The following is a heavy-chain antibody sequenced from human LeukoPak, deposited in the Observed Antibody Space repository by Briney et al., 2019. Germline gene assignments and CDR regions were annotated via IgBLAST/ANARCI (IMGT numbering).Heavy chain of an antibody. CDR2: ISGSGGGT. D-gene: IGHD4-23*01. CDR1: GFTFSSYA. V-gene: IGHV3-23*01. J-gene: IGHJ6*03. CDR3: ARVGTTVVTPGNYYYYYMDV. Sequence: PGGSLRLSCAASGFTFSSYAMNWVRQTPGKGLEWVSTISGSGGGTYYADSVKGRFTISRDNAKNSLYLQMNSLRAEDTAVYYCARVGTTVVTPGNYYYYYMDVWGKGTTVTVSS.